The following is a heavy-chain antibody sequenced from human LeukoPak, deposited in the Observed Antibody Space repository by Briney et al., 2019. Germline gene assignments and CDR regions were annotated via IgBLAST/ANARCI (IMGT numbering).Heavy chain of an antibody. V-gene: IGHV1-69*01. J-gene: IGHJ5*02. Sequence: SVKVSCKASGGTFTSYAISWVRQAPGQGLEWMGGIIPIFGTANYAQKFQGRVTITADESTSTAYMELSSLRSEDTAVYYCARVRVNIRGVTTFDPWGQGTLVTVSS. CDR3: ARVRVNIRGVTTFDP. CDR2: IIPIFGTA. D-gene: IGHD3-10*01. CDR1: GGTFTSYA.